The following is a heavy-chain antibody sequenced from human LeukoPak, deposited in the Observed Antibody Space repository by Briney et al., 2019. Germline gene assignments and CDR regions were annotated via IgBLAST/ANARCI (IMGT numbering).Heavy chain of an antibody. CDR3: AKDGYSGYDGYYFDY. Sequence: GGSLRLSCAASGFTFSSYGMHWVRQAPGKGLEWVAFTRYDGNNKYYTDSVKGRFTVSRDNSKNTLYLQMNRLRAEDTAVYYCAKDGYSGYDGYYFDYWGQGTLVTVSS. D-gene: IGHD5-12*01. V-gene: IGHV3-30*02. CDR1: GFTFSSYG. CDR2: TRYDGNNK. J-gene: IGHJ4*02.